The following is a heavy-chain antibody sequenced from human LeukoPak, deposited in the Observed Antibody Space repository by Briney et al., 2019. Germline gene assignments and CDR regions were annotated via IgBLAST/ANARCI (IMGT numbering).Heavy chain of an antibody. J-gene: IGHJ4*02. Sequence: ASVQVYCKASGYTFTKYDINWVRQAPGQGLEWMGWMSPNSGDTGYAQKFQGRVTMTRNTSISTAYLELGSLGSEDTAVYFCARGRRYSGFDALGFWGQGSLVTVSS. CDR3: ARGRRYSGFDALGF. CDR2: MSPNSGDT. D-gene: IGHD5-12*01. V-gene: IGHV1-8*01. CDR1: GYTFTKYD.